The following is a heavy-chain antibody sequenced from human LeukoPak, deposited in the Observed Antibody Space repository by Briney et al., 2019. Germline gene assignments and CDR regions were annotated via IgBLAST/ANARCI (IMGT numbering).Heavy chain of an antibody. CDR1: GFTFSIYA. CDR3: ARRYCSSTSCYSYFDY. J-gene: IGHJ4*02. CDR2: ISGSGGST. Sequence: PGGSLRLSCAASGFTFSIYAMSWVRQAPGKGLEWVSAISGSGGSTYYADSVKGRFTISRDNAKNSLYLQMNSLRAEDTAVYYCARRYCSSTSCYSYFDYWGQGTLVTVSS. D-gene: IGHD2-2*01. V-gene: IGHV3-23*01.